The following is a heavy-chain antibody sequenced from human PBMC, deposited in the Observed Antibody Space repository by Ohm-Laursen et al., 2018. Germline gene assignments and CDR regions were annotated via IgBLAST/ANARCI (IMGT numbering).Heavy chain of an antibody. CDR2: INRSGST. V-gene: IGHV4-34*01. J-gene: IGHJ3*02. CDR1: GGSFSGYY. CDR3: ARWDIARDSRDLGAFDI. Sequence: SDTLSLTCAVYGGSFSGYYWSWIRQPPGKGLEWIGEINRSGSTNYNPSLKSRVTISVDTSKNQFSLKLSSVTAADTAVYYCARWDIARDSRDLGAFDIWGQGTMVTVSS. D-gene: IGHD3-22*01.